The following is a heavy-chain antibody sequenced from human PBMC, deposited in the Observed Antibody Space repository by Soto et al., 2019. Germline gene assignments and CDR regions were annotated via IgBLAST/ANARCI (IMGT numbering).Heavy chain of an antibody. V-gene: IGHV4-61*01. J-gene: IGHJ4*02. CDR3: AREFSSANINYYEF. Sequence: QVQLQESGPGLVKPSETLSLTCTVSGGSISLERFYWTWIRQPPGKGLEWVGYVPHTGATNYNPSRQSGVDTPSDTSRNQISLKLRSLTAADTAIYFCAREFSSANINYYEFWGQGTLVSVSA. CDR2: VPHTGAT. CDR1: GGSISLERFY.